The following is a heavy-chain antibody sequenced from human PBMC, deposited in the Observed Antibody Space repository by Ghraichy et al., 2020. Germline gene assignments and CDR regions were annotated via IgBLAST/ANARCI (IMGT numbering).Heavy chain of an antibody. J-gene: IGHJ6*02. CDR1: GLTVDSRY. Sequence: AGSLRLSCAASGLTVDSRYLTWVRQAPGKGLEWVSVIYNSGSTFYADSVKGRFSVSRDNDKNTVNLEMNTLRPEDTAVYYCAAPSIVLSGDYNYYGMDVWGQGTTVTVSS. CDR3: AAPSIVLSGDYNYYGMDV. CDR2: IYNSGST. V-gene: IGHV3-66*01. D-gene: IGHD2-15*01.